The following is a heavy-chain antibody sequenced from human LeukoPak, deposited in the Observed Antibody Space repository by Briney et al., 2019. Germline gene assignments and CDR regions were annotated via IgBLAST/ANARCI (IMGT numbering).Heavy chain of an antibody. CDR3: AKGWSGESFGAQFDY. D-gene: IGHD3-10*01. J-gene: IGHJ4*02. V-gene: IGHV3-30*02. Sequence: GGSLRLSCAASGFTFSNYGMHWVRQAPGKGLEWVAVVWSDGTTKYYADSVKGRFTISRDNSKNTPYLQMNSLRAEDTALYYCAKGWSGESFGAQFDYWGQGTLVTVSS. CDR2: VWSDGTTK. CDR1: GFTFSNYG.